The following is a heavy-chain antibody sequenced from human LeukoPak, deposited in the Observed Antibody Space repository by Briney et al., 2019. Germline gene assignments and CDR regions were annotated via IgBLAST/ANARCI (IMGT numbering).Heavy chain of an antibody. Sequence: SETLSLTCAVYGGSFSGYSWSWIRQPPGKGLEWIGEINHSGSTNYNPSLKSRVTISVDTSKNQFSLKLSSVTAADTAVYYCARLPGSSSWYEVDYWGQGTLVTVSS. J-gene: IGHJ4*02. V-gene: IGHV4-34*01. D-gene: IGHD6-13*01. CDR3: ARLPGSSSWYEVDY. CDR1: GGSFSGYS. CDR2: INHSGST.